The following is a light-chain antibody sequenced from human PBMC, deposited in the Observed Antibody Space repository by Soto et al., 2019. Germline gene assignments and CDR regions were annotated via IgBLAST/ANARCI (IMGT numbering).Light chain of an antibody. CDR3: QQYYSIPLT. CDR2: WAS. J-gene: IGKJ4*01. CDR1: QSFLYSSNNKNY. Sequence: DSLMTQSPDSLAVSLGERATINCKSSQSFLYSSNNKNYLAWYQQKPGQPPKLLIYWASTRESGVPDRFSGSGSGTDFTLTISSLQAEDVAVYYCQQYYSIPLTFGGGTKVDIK. V-gene: IGKV4-1*01.